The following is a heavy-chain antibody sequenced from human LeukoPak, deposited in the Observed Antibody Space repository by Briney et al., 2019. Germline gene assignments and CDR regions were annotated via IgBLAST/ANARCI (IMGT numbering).Heavy chain of an antibody. V-gene: IGHV1-2*02. CDR1: GYTFTGYY. Sequence: ASVKVSCKASGYTFTGYYMHWVRQAPGQGLEWMGWINPNSGGTNYAQKFQGRVTMTRDTSISTAYMELSRLRSDDTAVYYCARGDPRGSSSSGYCYYMDVWGKGTTVTVSS. D-gene: IGHD6-6*01. CDR2: INPNSGGT. CDR3: ARGDPRGSSSSGYCYYMDV. J-gene: IGHJ6*03.